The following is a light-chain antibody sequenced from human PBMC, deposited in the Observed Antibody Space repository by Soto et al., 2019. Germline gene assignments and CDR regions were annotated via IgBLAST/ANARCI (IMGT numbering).Light chain of an antibody. CDR1: QSASSN. CDR2: GAS. Sequence: ETVMTQSPATLSVSPGERASLSCRASQSASSNLAWYQQKPGRAPRILIFGASSRAAGVPDRFSGSGSGTDFTLTINSLQSEDFAVYFCQQYDNLPLTFGPGTKVDIK. V-gene: IGKV3-15*01. CDR3: QQYDNLPLT. J-gene: IGKJ3*01.